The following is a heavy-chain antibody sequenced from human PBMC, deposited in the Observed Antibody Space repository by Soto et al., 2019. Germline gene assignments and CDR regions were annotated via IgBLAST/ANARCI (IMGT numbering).Heavy chain of an antibody. Sequence: PGGSLRLSCAASGFTFRSYAMSWVRQAPGKGLEWVSAISGSGGNTYYADSVKGRFTISRDNSKNTLYLQMNSLRAEDTAADYCARDSATYTRYTFEYWGQGTLVPVSS. CDR3: ARDSATYTRYTFEY. CDR1: GFTFRSYA. J-gene: IGHJ4*02. D-gene: IGHD1-20*01. V-gene: IGHV3-23*01. CDR2: ISGSGGNT.